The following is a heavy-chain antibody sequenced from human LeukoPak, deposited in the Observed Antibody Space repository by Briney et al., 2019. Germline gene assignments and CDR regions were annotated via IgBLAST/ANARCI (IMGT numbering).Heavy chain of an antibody. CDR3: AQQQLPTA. CDR2: ITSSSSTM. CDR1: GFTFSTYS. Sequence: GGSLRLSCTASGFTFSTYSMNWVRQAPGKGLEWVSYITSSSSTMLYADSVKGRFTISRDNSKNTLYLQMNSLRAEDTAVYYCAQQQLPTAWGQGTLVTVSS. D-gene: IGHD6-13*01. J-gene: IGHJ5*02. V-gene: IGHV3-48*01.